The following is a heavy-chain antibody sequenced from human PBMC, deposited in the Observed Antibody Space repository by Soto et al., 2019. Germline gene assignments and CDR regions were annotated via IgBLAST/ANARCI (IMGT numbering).Heavy chain of an antibody. D-gene: IGHD3-22*01. CDR3: ARRGDDFGNSAFYYYFDH. CDR1: GYSFTSKG. CDR2: ISVHNGNA. J-gene: IGHJ4*02. V-gene: IGHV1-18*01. Sequence: QVQLVQSGAEMKKPGASVKVSCKASGYSFTSKGIAWVRQAPGQGPEWMGWISVHNGNANYAQKCQDRVTLTTDTSTSTAYLELRSLTSDDTAVYYCARRGDDFGNSAFYYYFDHWGQGTLVTVSS.